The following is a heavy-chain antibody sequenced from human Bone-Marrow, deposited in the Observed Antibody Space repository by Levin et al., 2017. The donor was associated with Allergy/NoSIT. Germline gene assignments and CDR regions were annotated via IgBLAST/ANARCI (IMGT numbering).Heavy chain of an antibody. CDR2: IHTDTSVT. Sequence: GESLKISCAASGFTFSSYYMHWVRQAPGKGLAWVSNIHTDTSVTNYADSVKGRFTISGDNAKNTLYLQMNSLRAEDTAVYYCARGGCSATSCLDYWGQGTLVTVSS. D-gene: IGHD2-15*01. J-gene: IGHJ4*02. CDR3: ARGGCSATSCLDY. V-gene: IGHV3-74*01. CDR1: GFTFSSYY.